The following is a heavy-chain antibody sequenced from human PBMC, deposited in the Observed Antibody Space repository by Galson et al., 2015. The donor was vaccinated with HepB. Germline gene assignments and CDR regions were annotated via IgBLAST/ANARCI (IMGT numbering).Heavy chain of an antibody. CDR1: GFTFSSYA. D-gene: IGHD2-2*01. CDR2: ISYDGSNK. Sequence: SLRLSCAASGFTFSSYAIHWVRQAPGKGLEWVAVISYDGSNKYYADSVKGRFIISRDNSKNTLYLQMNSLRAEDTAVYYCARGPEIVVEATEINPYYYYAMDVWGQGTTVTVSS. V-gene: IGHV3-30*04. CDR3: ARGPEIVVEATEINPYYYYAMDV. J-gene: IGHJ6*02.